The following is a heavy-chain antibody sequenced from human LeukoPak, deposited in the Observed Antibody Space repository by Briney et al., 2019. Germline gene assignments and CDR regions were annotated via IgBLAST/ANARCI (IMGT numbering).Heavy chain of an antibody. J-gene: IGHJ4*02. V-gene: IGHV3-7*01. CDR2: IKPDGGEK. D-gene: IGHD4-17*01. CDR3: ATQSYGAFDY. CDR1: GFTISIHW. Sequence: GGSLRLSCAASGFTISIHWMSWVRQCPGKGLEWVANIKPDGGEKYYMDSVRGRFTISRDNAKNSLYLQMNSLRVEDTAVYYCATQSYGAFDYWGQGALVTVSS.